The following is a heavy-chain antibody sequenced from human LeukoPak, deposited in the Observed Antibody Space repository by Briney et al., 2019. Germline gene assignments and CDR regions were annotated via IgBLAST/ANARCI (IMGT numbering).Heavy chain of an antibody. J-gene: IGHJ4*02. CDR2: IYYSGST. D-gene: IGHD5-12*01. CDR3: ARWGADGYDVFDY. V-gene: IGHV4-59*01. CDR1: GGSISSYY. Sequence: KPSETLSLTCTVSGGSISSYYWSWIRQPPGKGLEWIGYIYYSGSTNYNPSLKSRVTISVDTSKNQFSLKLSSVTAADTALYYCARWGADGYDVFDYWGQGTLVTVSS.